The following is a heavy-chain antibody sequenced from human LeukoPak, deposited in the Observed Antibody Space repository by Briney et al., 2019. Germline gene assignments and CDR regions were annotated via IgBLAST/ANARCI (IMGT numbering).Heavy chain of an antibody. CDR2: LYHSGST. D-gene: IGHD6-13*01. CDR3: ARSAGYSSSWYDFAYGGWFDP. CDR1: GYFISSGYY. V-gene: IGHV4-38-2*01. J-gene: IGHJ5*02. Sequence: PSETLSLTCVVSGYFISSGYYWGWIRQPPGKGLEWIGSLYHSGSTYYNASLRSRVTISVDTSKNQFSLKLSSVTAADTAVYYCARSAGYSSSWYDFAYGGWFDPWGQGTLVTVSS.